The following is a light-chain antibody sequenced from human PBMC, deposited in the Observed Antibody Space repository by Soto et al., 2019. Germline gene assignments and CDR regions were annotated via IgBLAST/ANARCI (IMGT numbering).Light chain of an antibody. CDR2: QTS. V-gene: IGKV3D-15*03. CDR3: QHYHNFPRT. Sequence: EIVLTQSPATLSSFPGDRVTLSCRASQYINTRLAWYQHRPGQAPRLLIYQTSIRAAGIPARFSASGSGTDFTLAIANLQPEDFGLYYCQHYHNFPRTFGQGTKLEIK. CDR1: QYINTR. J-gene: IGKJ2*01.